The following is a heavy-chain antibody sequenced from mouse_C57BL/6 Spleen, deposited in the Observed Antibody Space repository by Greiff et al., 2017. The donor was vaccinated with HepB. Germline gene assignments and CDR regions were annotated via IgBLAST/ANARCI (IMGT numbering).Heavy chain of an antibody. CDR1: GFNIKDDY. V-gene: IGHV14-4*01. J-gene: IGHJ2*01. CDR2: IDPENGDT. Sequence: VQLQQSGAELVRPGASVKLSCTASGFNIKDDYMHWVKQRPEQGLEWIGWIDPENGDTEYASKFQGKATITADTSSNTAYLQLSSLTSEDTAVYYCTTSYRGYWGRGTTLTVSS. D-gene: IGHD2-14*01. CDR3: TTSYRGY.